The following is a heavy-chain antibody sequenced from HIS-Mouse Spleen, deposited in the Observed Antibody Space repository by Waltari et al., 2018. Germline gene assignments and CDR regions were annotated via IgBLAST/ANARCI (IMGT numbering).Heavy chain of an antibody. J-gene: IGHJ2*01. Sequence: QLQLQESGPGLVKPSETLSLTCTVSGGSISSSSYYWGWIRQPPGKGREWIGSIYYSVSTYYNPSLKSRGTISVDTSTTQFSLKLSSVTAADTAVYYCAREIPYSSSWYDWYFDLWGRGTLVTVSS. V-gene: IGHV4-39*07. CDR2: IYYSVST. CDR3: AREIPYSSSWYDWYFDL. CDR1: GGSISSSSYY. D-gene: IGHD6-13*01.